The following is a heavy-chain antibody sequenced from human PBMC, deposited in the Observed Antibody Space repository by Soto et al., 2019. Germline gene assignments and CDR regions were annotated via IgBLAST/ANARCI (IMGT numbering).Heavy chain of an antibody. Sequence: EVQLLESGGGLVQPGGSLRLSCAASGFTFSSYAMSWVRQAPGKGLEWVSAISGSGGSTYYADSVKGRFTISRDNSKNTLYLHMNSMGAEDTAVYYCAKDLGDYVWGSYRYTTGYYGMDVWGQGTTVTVSS. J-gene: IGHJ6*02. CDR3: AKDLGDYVWGSYRYTTGYYGMDV. CDR1: GFTFSSYA. V-gene: IGHV3-23*01. D-gene: IGHD3-16*02. CDR2: ISGSGGST.